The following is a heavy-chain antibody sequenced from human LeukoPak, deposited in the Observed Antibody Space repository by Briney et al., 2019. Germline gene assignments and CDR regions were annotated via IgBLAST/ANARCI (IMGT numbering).Heavy chain of an antibody. J-gene: IGHJ4*02. CDR2: HYYSGST. D-gene: IGHD3-9*01. CDR1: GGSINSSGYY. CDR3: ARHRAGYHLDW. V-gene: IGHV4-39*01. Sequence: SETLSLTCTVSGGSINSSGYYWGWIRQPPGKGLEWIGSHYYSGSTYYNPSLKSRVTISVDTSKNHFSLKLNSVTAADTAVYYCARHRAGYHLDWWGQGTLVTVSS.